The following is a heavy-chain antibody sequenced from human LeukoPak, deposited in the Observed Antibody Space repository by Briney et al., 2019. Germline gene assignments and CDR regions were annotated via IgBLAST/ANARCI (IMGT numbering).Heavy chain of an antibody. J-gene: IGHJ5*02. CDR3: ARASKPWLQLT. Sequence: PGGSLRLFCAASGFTFSNYWMIWVRQAQGKGLEWVGNIKEDGSEKRYADSVRGRFTISRDNAQTSIYLQMNSLRAEDTAVYYCARASKPWLQLTWGQGTLVTVSS. CDR1: GFTFSNYW. CDR2: IKEDGSEK. D-gene: IGHD5-24*01. V-gene: IGHV3-7*05.